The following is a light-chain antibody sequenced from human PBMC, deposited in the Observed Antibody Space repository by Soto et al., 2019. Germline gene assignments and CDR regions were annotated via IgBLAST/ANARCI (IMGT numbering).Light chain of an antibody. J-gene: IGLJ1*01. CDR2: VGTGGIVG. Sequence: QPVLTQPPSASASLGASVTLTCTLSSGYSNYKVDWYQQRPGKGPRFVMRVGTGGIVGSKGDGIPDRFSVLGSGLNRYLTINNIQEEDESDYHCGADHGSGGNFVYVFGTGTKLTVL. V-gene: IGLV9-49*01. CDR3: GADHGSGGNFVYV. CDR1: SGYSNYK.